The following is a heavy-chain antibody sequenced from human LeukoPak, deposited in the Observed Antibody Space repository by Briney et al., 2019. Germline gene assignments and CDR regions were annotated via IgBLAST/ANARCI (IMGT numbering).Heavy chain of an antibody. CDR3: TKTSQSPVTPGAFDI. V-gene: IGHV1-69*05. Sequence: SVKVSCKASGGSFRRSAISWVRQTPGQGLEWMGGIIPMFGTPNYAQKFRGRVSMTTEESTSTAYMELSSLTSEDTAVYYCTKTSQSPVTPGAFDIWGQGTIVTVSS. CDR2: IIPMFGTP. J-gene: IGHJ3*02. D-gene: IGHD4-11*01. CDR1: GGSFRRSA.